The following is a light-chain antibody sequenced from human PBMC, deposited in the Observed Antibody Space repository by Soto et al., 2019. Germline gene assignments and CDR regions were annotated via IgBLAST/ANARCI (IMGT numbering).Light chain of an antibody. CDR3: QEYNNYSGT. V-gene: IGKV1-5*03. Sequence: DIQMTQSPSTLVGFVGDRVTITCRTSQDISNWLAWYQQKPGKAPKLLIYKASTLASGVPSRFSGSGSGTEFSLTISSLQPEDSATYYCQEYNNYSGTFGQGTKVEI. J-gene: IGKJ1*01. CDR1: QDISNW. CDR2: KAS.